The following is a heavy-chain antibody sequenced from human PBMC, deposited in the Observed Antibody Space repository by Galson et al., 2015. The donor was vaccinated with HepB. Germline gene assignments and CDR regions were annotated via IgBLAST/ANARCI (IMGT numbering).Heavy chain of an antibody. CDR3: AKDQLRDYGDYYPGYFDY. Sequence: SLRLSCAASGFTFSSYGMHWVRQAPGKGLEWVAVISYDGSNKYYADSVKGRFTISRDNSKNTLYLQMNSLRAEDTAVYYCAKDQLRDYGDYYPGYFDYWGQGTLVTVSS. CDR1: GFTFSSYG. V-gene: IGHV3-30*18. D-gene: IGHD4-17*01. J-gene: IGHJ4*02. CDR2: ISYDGSNK.